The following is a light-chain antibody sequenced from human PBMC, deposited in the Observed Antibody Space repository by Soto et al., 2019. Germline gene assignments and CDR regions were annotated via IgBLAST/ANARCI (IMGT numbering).Light chain of an antibody. Sequence: DIQMTQSPSSLSASVGDRVTITCRASQSISNYLNWYQQKPGKAPELLIYAASSMQSGVPSRFSGSGSETDFTLTISSLQPDDSATYYCQQSFSPLWTFGQGTKVEV. CDR2: AAS. CDR3: QQSFSPLWT. CDR1: QSISNY. V-gene: IGKV1-39*01. J-gene: IGKJ1*01.